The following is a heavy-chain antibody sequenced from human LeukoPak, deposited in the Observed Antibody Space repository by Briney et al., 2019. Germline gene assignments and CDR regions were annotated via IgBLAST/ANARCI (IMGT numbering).Heavy chain of an antibody. D-gene: IGHD3-10*01. J-gene: IGHJ4*02. CDR1: GFTVSAYA. CDR2: ICDDNT. CDR3: AARKVRGVWFYLDY. Sequence: PWVSLRLSCAASGFTVSAYAMAWVRQAPGKGLEWVSTICDDNTYYADSVKGRFAISTDNSKNTLYLQMNSLRVEDTAVYFCAARKVRGVWFYLDYWGQGTLVTVSS. V-gene: IGHV3-23*01.